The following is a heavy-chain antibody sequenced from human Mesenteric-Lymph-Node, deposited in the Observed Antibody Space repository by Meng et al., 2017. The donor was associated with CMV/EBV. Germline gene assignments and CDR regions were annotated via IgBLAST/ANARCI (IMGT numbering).Heavy chain of an antibody. J-gene: IGHJ4*02. CDR3: ARVVDYSILEWVLPRYFDY. CDR2: INWNGRST. Sequence: GGSLRLSCAASGFTFDDYGMSWVRQAPGKGLEWVSGINWNGRSTGYADSVKGRFTISRDNAKNSLYLQINSLRAEDTALYHCARVVDYSILEWVLPRYFDYWGQGTLVTVSS. D-gene: IGHD3-3*01. CDR1: GFTFDDYG. V-gene: IGHV3-20*01.